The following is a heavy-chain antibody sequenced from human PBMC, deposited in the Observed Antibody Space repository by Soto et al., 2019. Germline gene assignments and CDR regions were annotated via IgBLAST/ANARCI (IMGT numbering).Heavy chain of an antibody. Sequence: PGGSLRLACAACGVRLRSHAMTWVRQVPGKGLERVSAISGSAVRTYYADSVKGRFTISRDNFKDTSYLQMKSLRPEDTAVYYWAAGVVVGAWLGSWGRGTLVTVSS. D-gene: IGHD2-15*01. CDR2: ISGSAVRT. J-gene: IGHJ5*02. CDR1: GVRLRSHA. V-gene: IGHV3-23*01. CDR3: AAGVVVGAWLGS.